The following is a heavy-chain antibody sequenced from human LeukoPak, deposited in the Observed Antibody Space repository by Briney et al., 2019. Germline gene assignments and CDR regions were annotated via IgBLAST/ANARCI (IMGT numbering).Heavy chain of an antibody. Sequence: PGGSLRLSCAASGFIFDDYGMSWVRQAPGKGLEWVSGINWNGGSTGYADSVKGRFTISRDNAKNSLYLQMNSLRAEDTAVYFCARAPTGIVPTISSYYWGQGTLVTVSS. CDR2: INWNGGST. D-gene: IGHD5-12*01. CDR1: GFIFDDYG. V-gene: IGHV3-20*04. J-gene: IGHJ4*02. CDR3: ARAPTGIVPTISSYY.